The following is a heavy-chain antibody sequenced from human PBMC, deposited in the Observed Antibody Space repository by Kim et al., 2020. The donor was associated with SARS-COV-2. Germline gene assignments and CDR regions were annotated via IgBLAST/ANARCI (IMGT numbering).Heavy chain of an antibody. D-gene: IGHD3-22*01. V-gene: IGHV3-74*01. CDR3: ARDGDYDISGYYGLFHH. Sequence: VKGRFTISRDKAKNTLYLQTNSRRPEDTAVYYCARDGDYDISGYYGLFHHWGQGALVTVSS. J-gene: IGHJ1*01.